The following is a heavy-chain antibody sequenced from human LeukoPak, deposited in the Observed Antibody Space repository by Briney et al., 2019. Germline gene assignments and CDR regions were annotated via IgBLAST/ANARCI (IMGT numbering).Heavy chain of an antibody. D-gene: IGHD1-7*01. V-gene: IGHV3-23*01. CDR2: ISGSGRST. Sequence: GGSLRLSCAASGFTFSNHVMSWVRQAPGKGLEWVSTISGSGRSTYYADSVKGRFTISRDNSKHTLYLQVSSLRAEDTAVYYCAKDRGEGVTNYYFDLWGRGTLVTVSS. J-gene: IGHJ2*01. CDR3: AKDRGEGVTNYYFDL. CDR1: GFTFSNHV.